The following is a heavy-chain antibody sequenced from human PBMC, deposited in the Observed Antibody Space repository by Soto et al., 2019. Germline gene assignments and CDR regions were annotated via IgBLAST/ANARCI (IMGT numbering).Heavy chain of an antibody. D-gene: IGHD3-10*01. Sequence: QVQLVQSGAEVKKPGASVKVSCKASGYTFTSYAMLWVRQAPGQRLEWMGWINAGNGNTKYSQKFQGRVTITRDTSASTAYMDLSSLRSEDTAVYYRARDVGFGLSDYWGQGTLVTVSS. CDR3: ARDVGFGLSDY. CDR2: INAGNGNT. V-gene: IGHV1-3*01. CDR1: GYTFTSYA. J-gene: IGHJ4*02.